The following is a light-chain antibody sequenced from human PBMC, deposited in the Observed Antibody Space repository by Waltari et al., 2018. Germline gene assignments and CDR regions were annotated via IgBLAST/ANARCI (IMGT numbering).Light chain of an antibody. CDR2: DTS. J-gene: IGKJ4*01. V-gene: IGKV3-11*01. CDR3: QQRRDWPLT. CDR1: QSVSNY. Sequence: DIVLTQSPAILSLSPGERASLSCRASQSVSNYLALYQKKPGQAPRLLISDTSNRATGIPARFSGSGFGTDFTLTISSLEPEDFAVYYCQQRRDWPLTFGGGTKVEIK.